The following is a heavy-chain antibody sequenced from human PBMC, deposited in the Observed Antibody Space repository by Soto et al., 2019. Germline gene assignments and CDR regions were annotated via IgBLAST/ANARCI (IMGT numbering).Heavy chain of an antibody. D-gene: IGHD2-2*01. CDR2: IYTSGST. V-gene: IGHV4-4*07. CDR1: GGSISSYY. Sequence: SETLSLTCTVSGGSISSYYWSWIRQPAGKGLEWIGRIYTSGSTNYNPSLKSRITMSVDTSKNQFSLKLSSVTAADTAVYYCARACSSNSCYDVFDYWGQGTLVTVSS. CDR3: ARACSSNSCYDVFDY. J-gene: IGHJ4*02.